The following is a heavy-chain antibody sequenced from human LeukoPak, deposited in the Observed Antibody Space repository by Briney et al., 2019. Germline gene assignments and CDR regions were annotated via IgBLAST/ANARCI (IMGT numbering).Heavy chain of an antibody. V-gene: IGHV1-69*02. CDR3: ARALGYCSGGSCYRSPYYYYGMDV. Sequence: PSVKVACKADEGSLRSYSRTWVRQAPGQRLEWMGRIIPILGIANYAQKFQGRVTITADKSTSTAYMELSSLRSEDTAVYYCARALGYCSGGSCYRSPYYYYGMDVWGQGTTVTVSS. J-gene: IGHJ6*02. CDR2: IIPILGIA. CDR1: EGSLRSYS. D-gene: IGHD2-15*01.